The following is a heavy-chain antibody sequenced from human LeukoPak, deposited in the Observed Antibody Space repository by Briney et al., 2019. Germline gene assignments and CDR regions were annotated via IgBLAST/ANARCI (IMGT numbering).Heavy chain of an antibody. CDR1: GFTFSSYG. D-gene: IGHD6-19*01. J-gene: IGHJ5*02. CDR2: IWYDGISK. V-gene: IGHV3-33*06. CDR3: AKQDPYSSAWYP. Sequence: GGSLRLSCAASGFTFSSYGMHWVRQAPGKGLDWVAVIWYDGISKYYSDSVKGRFTISRDNSKNLLYLQMSSLRAEDTAVYYCAKQDPYSSAWYPWGQGTLVTVSS.